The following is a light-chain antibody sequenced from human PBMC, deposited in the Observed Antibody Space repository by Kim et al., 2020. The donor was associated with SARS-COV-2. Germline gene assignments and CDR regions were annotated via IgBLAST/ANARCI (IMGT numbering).Light chain of an antibody. CDR2: GAS. CDR1: QSVSSNS. CDR3: QQYDTSPET. J-gene: IGKJ4*01. V-gene: IGKV3-20*01. Sequence: SPGETATLSCRASQSVSSNSLAWYQQKPGQAPRLLIYGASSRATGIPDRFSGSGSGTDFTLSINRLEPEDFAVYYCQQYDTSPETFGGGTKVDIK.